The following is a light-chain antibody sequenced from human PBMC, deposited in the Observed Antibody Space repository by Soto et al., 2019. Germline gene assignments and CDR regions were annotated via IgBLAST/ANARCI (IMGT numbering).Light chain of an antibody. CDR1: GSDVGGSNL. CDR3: VAWDDSLNGYVV. V-gene: IGLV1-44*01. CDR2: SNN. Sequence: QSVLTQPASVSGSPGQSITISCAGTGSDVGGSNLVYWYQQLPGTAPKLIIYSNNQRPSGVPDRFSGSKSGTSASLAISGLQSEDEADYYCVAWDDSLNGYVVFGGGTKVTVL. J-gene: IGLJ2*01.